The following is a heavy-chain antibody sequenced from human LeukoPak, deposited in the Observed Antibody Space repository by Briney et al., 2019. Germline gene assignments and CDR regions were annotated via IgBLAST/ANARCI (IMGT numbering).Heavy chain of an antibody. CDR1: GYTFTSYY. CDR3: ARDWDQWVDY. Sequence: ASVTVSCKASGYTFTSYYMHWVRQAPGQGLEWMGIINPSGGSTSYAQKFRGRVTMTRDTSTSTVYMELSSLRSEDTAVCYCARDWDQWVDYWGQGTLVTVSS. V-gene: IGHV1-46*01. D-gene: IGHD1-26*01. J-gene: IGHJ4*02. CDR2: INPSGGST.